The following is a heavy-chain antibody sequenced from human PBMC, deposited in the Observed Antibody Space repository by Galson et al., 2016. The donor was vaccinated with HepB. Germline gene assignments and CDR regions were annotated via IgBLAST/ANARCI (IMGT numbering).Heavy chain of an antibody. CDR3: TRDYYYDSRGYYPRRQDAFDI. CDR2: ILNDGTNK. J-gene: IGHJ3*02. CDR1: GFTFSTYA. Sequence: SLRLSCAASGFTFSTYAIHWVRRAPGKGLEWVALILNDGTNKHYADSVRGRFTISRDNSKKTSHLQMSSLRVEDTAVYYCTRDYYYDSRGYYPRRQDAFDIWGQGTMVTVSS. V-gene: IGHV3-30*04. D-gene: IGHD3-22*01.